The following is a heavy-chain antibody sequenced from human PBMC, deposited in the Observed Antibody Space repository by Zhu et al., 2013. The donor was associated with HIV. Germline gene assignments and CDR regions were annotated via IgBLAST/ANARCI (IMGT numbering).Heavy chain of an antibody. J-gene: IGHJ4*02. CDR2: IIPIFGTA. D-gene: IGHD5-18*01. CDR1: GGTFSSYA. CDR3: ARNTAMGGWFDY. Sequence: QVQLMQSGAEVKKPGASVKVSCKASGGTFSSYAISWVRQAPGQGLEWMGGIIPIFGTANYAQKFQGRVTITADESTSTAYMELSSLRSEDTAVYYCARNTAMGGWFDYWGQGTLVTVSS. V-gene: IGHV1-69*01.